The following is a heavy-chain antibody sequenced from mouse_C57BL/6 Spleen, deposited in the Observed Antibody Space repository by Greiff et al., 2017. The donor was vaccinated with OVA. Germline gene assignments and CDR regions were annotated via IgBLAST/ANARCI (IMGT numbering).Heavy chain of an antibody. D-gene: IGHD2-12*01. CDR2: IDPSDSYT. J-gene: IGHJ3*01. CDR1: GYTFTSYW. CDR3: ASYYSAWFAY. V-gene: IGHV1-50*01. Sequence: QVQLQQPGAELVKPGASVKLSCKASGYTFTSYWMQWAKQRPGQGLEWIGEIDPSDSYTNYNQKFKGKATLTVDTSSSTAYMQLSSLTSEDSAVYYCASYYSAWFAYWGQGTLVTVSA.